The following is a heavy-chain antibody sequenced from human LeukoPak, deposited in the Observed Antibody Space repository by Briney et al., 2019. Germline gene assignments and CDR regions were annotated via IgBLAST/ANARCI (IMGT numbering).Heavy chain of an antibody. CDR3: ARISGSYYLYYYYMDV. D-gene: IGHD1-26*01. Sequence: EASVKVSCKASGYTFTSYGISWVRQAPGQGLEWMGWISAYNGNTNYAQKLQGRVTMTTDTSTSTAYMELRSLRSDDTAVYYCARISGSYYLYYYYMDVWGKGTTVTVFS. CDR2: ISAYNGNT. J-gene: IGHJ6*03. CDR1: GYTFTSYG. V-gene: IGHV1-18*01.